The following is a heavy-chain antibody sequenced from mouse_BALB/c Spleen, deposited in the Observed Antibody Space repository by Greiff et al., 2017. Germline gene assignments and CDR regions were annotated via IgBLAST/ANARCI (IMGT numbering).Heavy chain of an antibody. V-gene: IGHV7-3*02. J-gene: IGHJ1*01. CDR1: GFTFTDYY. CDR3: ARDIRGHWYFDV. Sequence: EVKLMESGGGLVQPGGSLRLSCATSGFTFTDYYMSWVRQPPGKALEWLGFIRNKANGYTTEYSASVKGRFTISRDNSQSILYLQMNTLRAEDSATYYCARDIRGHWYFDVWGAGTTVTVSS. CDR2: IRNKANGYTT.